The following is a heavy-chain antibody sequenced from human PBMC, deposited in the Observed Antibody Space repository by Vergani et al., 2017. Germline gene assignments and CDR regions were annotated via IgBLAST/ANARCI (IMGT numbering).Heavy chain of an antibody. CDR2: ISTNGGTT. V-gene: IGHV3-64D*06. Sequence: VQLLESGGGLVQPGGSLRLSCSTFGFTFSSNAMYWVRQAPGKGLEFVSSISTNGGTTYYADSVKGRFTISRDNSESTLHFQMTSLRAEDTAVYYCANKDGPGHRGRGTGTWGQGTLVTVSS. J-gene: IGHJ5*02. CDR3: ANKDGPGHRGRGTGT. CDR1: GFTFSSNA. D-gene: IGHD3/OR15-3a*01.